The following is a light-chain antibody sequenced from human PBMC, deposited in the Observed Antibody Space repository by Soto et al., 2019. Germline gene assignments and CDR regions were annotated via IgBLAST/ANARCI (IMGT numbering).Light chain of an antibody. Sequence: QSVLTQPPSASGSPGRSVTISCTGTSSDVGGYDYVSWFQQHPGKAPKLIIYEVTKRPSGVPDRFSASKSGNTASLTVSGLQAEDEDDYYCSSFVAGNNYWVFGGGTKLTVL. J-gene: IGLJ3*02. CDR2: EVT. CDR3: SSFVAGNNYWV. CDR1: SSDVGGYDY. V-gene: IGLV2-8*01.